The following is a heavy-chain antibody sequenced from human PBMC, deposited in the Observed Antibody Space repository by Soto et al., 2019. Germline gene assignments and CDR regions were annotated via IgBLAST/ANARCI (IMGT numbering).Heavy chain of an antibody. CDR1: GFTFSSDG. J-gene: IGHJ4*02. CDR3: ARGDGHSFGSTFDS. Sequence: QVQLVESGGGVVQPGRSLRLSCAASGFTFSSDGMHWVRQAPGKGLQWVAFISYDGSNKYYADSVTGRFTISRDNSKNALYLLMNSLRTEDTAVYYCARGDGHSFGSTFDSWGQGTLVTVSS. CDR2: ISYDGSNK. D-gene: IGHD5-18*01. V-gene: IGHV3-30*19.